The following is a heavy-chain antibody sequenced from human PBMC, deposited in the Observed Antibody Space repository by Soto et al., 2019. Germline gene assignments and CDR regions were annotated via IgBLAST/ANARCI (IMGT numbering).Heavy chain of an antibody. Sequence: AAVKVSCKASGYTFTSYGISWVRQAPGQGLEWMGWISAYKGHTNYAQKHQGRVTMTTDTSTSTAYMELRSLRSDDTAVYYCARADYDILTGYHTAFDYWGQGTLVTVSS. J-gene: IGHJ4*02. D-gene: IGHD3-9*01. CDR3: ARADYDILTGYHTAFDY. V-gene: IGHV1-18*04. CDR1: GYTFTSYG. CDR2: ISAYKGHT.